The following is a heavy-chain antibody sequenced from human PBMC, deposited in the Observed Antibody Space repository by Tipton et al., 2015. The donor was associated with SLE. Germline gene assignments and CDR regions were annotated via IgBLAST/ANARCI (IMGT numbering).Heavy chain of an antibody. CDR1: GFTFSSYG. Sequence: SLRLSCAASGFTFSSYGMHWVRQAPGKGLEWVAVIWYDGSNKYYADSVKGRFTISRDNSKNTLYLQMNSLRAEDTAVYYCARGASYYYDSSGYYYVDFFDCWGQGTLVTVSS. V-gene: IGHV3-33*01. J-gene: IGHJ4*02. D-gene: IGHD3-22*01. CDR3: ARGASYYYDSSGYYYVDFFDC. CDR2: IWYDGSNK.